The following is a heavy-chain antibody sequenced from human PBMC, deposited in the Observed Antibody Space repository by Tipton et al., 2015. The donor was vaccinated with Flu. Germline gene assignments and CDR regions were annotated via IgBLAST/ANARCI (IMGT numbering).Heavy chain of an antibody. Sequence: SLRLSCAASGFSFSSYEMNWVRQAPGKGLEWLSYISSSGSTISYADSVRGRFTISRDNAKNSLYLQMNSLRAEDTALYYCATITGDDYGGQGDLVTVSS. J-gene: IGHJ4*02. CDR3: ATITGDDY. CDR1: GFSFSSYE. CDR2: ISSSGSTI. V-gene: IGHV3-48*03. D-gene: IGHD7-27*01.